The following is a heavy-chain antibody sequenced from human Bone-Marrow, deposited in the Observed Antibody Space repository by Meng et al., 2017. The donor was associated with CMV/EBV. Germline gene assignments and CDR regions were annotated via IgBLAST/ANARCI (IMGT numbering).Heavy chain of an antibody. CDR3: ARDHIAARPGWFDP. V-gene: IGHV1-18*01. CDR1: GYTFSTYG. Sequence: SGYTFSTYGISWVRQAPGQGLEWMGWISAYNGDTNYAQKFQGRVTMTTDTSTSTAYMELRSLSSDDAAIYYCARDHIAARPGWFDPWGQGTLVTVSS. J-gene: IGHJ5*02. CDR2: ISAYNGDT. D-gene: IGHD6-6*01.